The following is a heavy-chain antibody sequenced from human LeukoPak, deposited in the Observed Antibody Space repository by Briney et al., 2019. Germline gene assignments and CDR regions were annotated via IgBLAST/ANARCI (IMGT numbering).Heavy chain of an antibody. J-gene: IGHJ4*02. D-gene: IGHD3-22*01. CDR3: ARELRDYYDSSGYFGSFYYFDY. V-gene: IGHV4-61*02. CDR2: IYTSGST. CDR1: GGSIRSGSYY. Sequence: SETLSLTCTVSGGSIRSGSYYWSWIRQPAGKGLEWIGRIYTSGSTNYNPSLQSRVTISVDTSKNQFSLKLSSVTAADTAVYYCARELRDYYDSSGYFGSFYYFDYWGQGTLVTVSS.